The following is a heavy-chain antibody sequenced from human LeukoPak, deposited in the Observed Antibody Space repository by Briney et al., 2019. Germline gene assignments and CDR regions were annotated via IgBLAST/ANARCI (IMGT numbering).Heavy chain of an antibody. CDR1: GFTFSSYW. D-gene: IGHD3-22*01. J-gene: IGHJ5*02. V-gene: IGHV3-74*01. CDR2: INTDGSST. Sequence: GGSLRLSCAASGFTFSSYWMHWVRQAPGKGLVWVSRINTDGSSTSYADSVKGRFTIPRDNAKNTLYLQMNSLRAEDTAVYYCARTYYYDSRVFDPWGQGTLVTVSS. CDR3: ARTYYYDSRVFDP.